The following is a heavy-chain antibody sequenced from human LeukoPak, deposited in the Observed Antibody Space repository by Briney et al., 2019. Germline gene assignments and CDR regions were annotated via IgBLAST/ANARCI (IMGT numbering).Heavy chain of an antibody. CDR1: GYTFTGYY. J-gene: IGHJ4*02. Sequence: ASMKVSCKASGYTFTGYYIHWLRQAPGQGLEWMGFINPNSGGTNYAQKFQGRVTMTRDTSISTAYMELSSLRSEDTAVYYCARGYYDSSGYYPLLDYWGQGTLVTVSS. CDR2: INPNSGGT. CDR3: ARGYYDSSGYYPLLDY. D-gene: IGHD3-22*01. V-gene: IGHV1-2*02.